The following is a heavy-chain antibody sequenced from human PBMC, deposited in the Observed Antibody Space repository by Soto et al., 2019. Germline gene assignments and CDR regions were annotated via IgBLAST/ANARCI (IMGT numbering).Heavy chain of an antibody. Sequence: SETLSLTCTVCGGSISSGDYYWSWIRQPPGKGLEWIGYIYYSGSTHNNPSLKSRVTISVDTSKNQFSLKLSSVTAADTAVYYCARAAYYGSGESLPHGYWGQGTLVTVSS. CDR2: IYYSGST. CDR1: GGSISSGDYY. CDR3: ARAAYYGSGESLPHGY. V-gene: IGHV4-30-4*01. J-gene: IGHJ4*02. D-gene: IGHD3-10*01.